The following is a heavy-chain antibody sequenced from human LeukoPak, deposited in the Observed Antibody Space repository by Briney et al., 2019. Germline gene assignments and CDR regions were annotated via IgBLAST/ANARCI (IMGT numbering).Heavy chain of an antibody. V-gene: IGHV1-69*01. CDR1: GGTFSSYA. D-gene: IGHD6-19*01. Sequence: SVKVSCKASGGTFSSYAISWVRQAPGQGLEWMGGIIPIFGTANYAQKFQGRVTITADASTSTAYMELSSLRSEDTAVYYCARDMGGSGWKTSPALPFGYWGQGTLVTVSS. J-gene: IGHJ4*02. CDR2: IIPIFGTA. CDR3: ARDMGGSGWKTSPALPFGY.